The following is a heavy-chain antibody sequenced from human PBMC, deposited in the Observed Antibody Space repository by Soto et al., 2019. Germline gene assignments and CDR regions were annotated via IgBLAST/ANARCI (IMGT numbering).Heavy chain of an antibody. CDR2: INTDGSRT. V-gene: IGHV3-74*01. J-gene: IGHJ6*02. D-gene: IGHD7-27*01. CDR1: GFTFSSHW. CDR3: ARSELGITSGPYYYYGMDV. Sequence: PWGSLRLSCAASGFTFSSHWMHWVRQAPGKGLVWVSRINTDGSRTNYADSVKGRFSISRDNAENTLYLQMKSLRAEDTAVYYCARSELGITSGPYYYYGMDVWGQGTTVTVSS.